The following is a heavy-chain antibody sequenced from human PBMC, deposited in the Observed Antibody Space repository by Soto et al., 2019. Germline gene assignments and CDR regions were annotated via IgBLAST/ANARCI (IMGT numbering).Heavy chain of an antibody. Sequence: PGESLQISCQTSDEIFNTYWITWVRQMPGRGLEWVGRIDPSDSYTTYNPSLKGHVILSVDKSMNTAYVKWTSLRASDTAMYFCGRDFGSGHADVWGQGTLVTVS. CDR1: DEIFNTYW. CDR2: IDPSDSYT. V-gene: IGHV5-10-1*01. D-gene: IGHD1-26*01. J-gene: IGHJ1*01. CDR3: GRDFGSGHADV.